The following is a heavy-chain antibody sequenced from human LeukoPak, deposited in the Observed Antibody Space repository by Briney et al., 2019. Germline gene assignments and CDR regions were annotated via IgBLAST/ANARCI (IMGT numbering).Heavy chain of an antibody. Sequence: GGSLRLSCAASGFTFSSYWMHWVRQAPGKGLVWVSRINSDGSSTSYADSVKGRFTISRDNAKNTLYLQMNSLRAEDTAVYYCARILYSSSWYYYYYMDVWGKGTTVTVSS. CDR2: INSDGSST. V-gene: IGHV3-74*01. D-gene: IGHD6-13*01. J-gene: IGHJ6*03. CDR1: GFTFSSYW. CDR3: ARILYSSSWYYYYYMDV.